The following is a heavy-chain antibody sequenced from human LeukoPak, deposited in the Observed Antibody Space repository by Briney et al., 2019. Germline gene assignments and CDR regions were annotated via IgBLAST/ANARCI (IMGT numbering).Heavy chain of an antibody. CDR2: IYSSGST. Sequence: PSETLSLTCAVSGDSISSATHYWSWIRQPAGKGLEWIVRIYSSGSTNYNPPLKSRVTMSVDTSKNQFSLKLSSVTAADTAVYYCAREATYYYDSSAQWPVFDYWGQGTLVTVSS. D-gene: IGHD3-22*01. CDR1: GDSISSATHY. CDR3: AREATYYYDSSAQWPVFDY. J-gene: IGHJ4*02. V-gene: IGHV4-61*02.